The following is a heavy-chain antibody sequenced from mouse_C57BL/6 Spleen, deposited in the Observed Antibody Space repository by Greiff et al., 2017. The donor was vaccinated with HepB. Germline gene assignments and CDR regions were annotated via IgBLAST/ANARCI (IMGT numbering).Heavy chain of an antibody. CDR1: GYSITSGYY. CDR3: AREAITTVVVDY. CDR2: ISYDGSN. J-gene: IGHJ2*01. D-gene: IGHD1-1*01. V-gene: IGHV3-6*01. Sequence: EVKLLESGPGLVKPSQSLSLTCSVTGYSITSGYYWNWIRQFPGNKLEWMGYISYDGSNNYNPSLKNRISITRDTSKNQFFLKLNSVTTEDTATYYCAREAITTVVVDYWGQGTTLTVSS.